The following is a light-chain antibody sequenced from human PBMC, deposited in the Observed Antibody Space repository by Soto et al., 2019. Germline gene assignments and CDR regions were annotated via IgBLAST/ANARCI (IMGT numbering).Light chain of an antibody. Sequence: QSVLTQSPSASASLGASVKLTCTLSSGHTSYAIAWHQQQPEKGPRYLMKLNSDGSHSKGDWIPDRFSGSSSGAERYLTISSLQSEDEADYYCQTWGTGIVVFGGGTKLTVL. V-gene: IGLV4-69*01. CDR1: SGHTSYA. CDR2: LNSDGSH. CDR3: QTWGTGIVV. J-gene: IGLJ2*01.